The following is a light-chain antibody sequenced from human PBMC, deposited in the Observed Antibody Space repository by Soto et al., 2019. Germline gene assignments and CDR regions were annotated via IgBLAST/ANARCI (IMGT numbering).Light chain of an antibody. V-gene: IGLV1-40*01. Sequence: QSVLAQPPSVSGAPGQRVTISCTGSTSNIGAGYDVHWYQHLPGTAPKLLIYGHSNRPSGVPDRFSGSQSGTSASLVITGLQTEDEADYYCQTYDSNLNVVFGGGTKLTV. CDR2: GHS. CDR1: TSNIGAGYD. J-gene: IGLJ2*01. CDR3: QTYDSNLNVV.